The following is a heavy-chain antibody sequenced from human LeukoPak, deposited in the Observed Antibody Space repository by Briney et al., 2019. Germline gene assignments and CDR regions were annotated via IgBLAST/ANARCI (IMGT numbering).Heavy chain of an antibody. V-gene: IGHV3-23*01. Sequence: GGSLRLSCAASRFTFSSYAMSWVRQAPGKGLEWVSVISGGGGSTYYADSVKGRFTISRDNSKNTLYLQMNSLRAEDTAVYYCAKDRGNIVVAGTGFDSWGQGTLVTVSS. CDR2: ISGGGGST. D-gene: IGHD6-19*01. CDR1: RFTFSSYA. J-gene: IGHJ4*02. CDR3: AKDRGNIVVAGTGFDS.